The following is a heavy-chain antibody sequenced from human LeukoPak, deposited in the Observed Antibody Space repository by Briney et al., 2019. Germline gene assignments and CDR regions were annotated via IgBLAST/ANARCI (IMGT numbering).Heavy chain of an antibody. Sequence: SETLSLTCTVSGGSISSYYWNWIRQPAGKGLEWIGRIYTSGSTNYNPSLKSRVTMSVDTSKNQFSLKLNSVTAADTAVYYCARLKCSSTSCFYYYYMDVWGKGTTVTISS. CDR2: IYTSGST. CDR1: GGSISSYY. D-gene: IGHD2-2*01. V-gene: IGHV4-4*07. J-gene: IGHJ6*03. CDR3: ARLKCSSTSCFYYYYMDV.